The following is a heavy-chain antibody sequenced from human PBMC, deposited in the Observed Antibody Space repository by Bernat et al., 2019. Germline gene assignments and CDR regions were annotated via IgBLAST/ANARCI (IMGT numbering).Heavy chain of an antibody. CDR2: INHSGST. Sequence: QVQLQQWGAGLLKPSETLSLTCAVYGGSFSGYYWSWIRQPPGKGLEWIGEINHSGSTNYNPSLKSRVTISVDTSKNQFSLKLSSVTAADTAVYYCASGAVYGGDYWGQGTLVTVSS. D-gene: IGHD4-23*01. J-gene: IGHJ4*02. CDR1: GGSFSGYY. CDR3: ASGAVYGGDY. V-gene: IGHV4-34*01.